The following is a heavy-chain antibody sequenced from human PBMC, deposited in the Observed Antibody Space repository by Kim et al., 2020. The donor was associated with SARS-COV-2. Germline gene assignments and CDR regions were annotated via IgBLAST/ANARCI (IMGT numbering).Heavy chain of an antibody. V-gene: IGHV3-9*01. CDR2: ISWNSGSI. CDR3: AKDPLYYDSSGYFDY. D-gene: IGHD3-22*01. J-gene: IGHJ4*02. CDR1: GFTFDDYA. Sequence: GGSLRLSCAASGFTFDDYAMHWVRQAPGKGLEWVSGISWNSGSIGYADSVKGRFTISRDNAKNSLYLQMNSLRAEDTALYYCAKDPLYYDSSGYFDYWGQGTLVTVSS.